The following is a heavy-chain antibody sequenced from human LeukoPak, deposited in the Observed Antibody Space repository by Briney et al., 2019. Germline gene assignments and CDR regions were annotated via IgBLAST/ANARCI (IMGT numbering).Heavy chain of an antibody. CDR1: GLTFSSYS. D-gene: IGHD3-10*01. J-gene: IGHJ3*02. CDR2: ISSSSSYI. Sequence: GGSLRLSCVVSGLTFSSYSMSWVRQAPGKGLEWVSSISSSSSYIYYADSVKGRFTISRDNAKNSLYLQMNSLRAEDTAVYYCARGLWFGEFFDAFDIWGQGTMVTVSS. V-gene: IGHV3-21*01. CDR3: ARGLWFGEFFDAFDI.